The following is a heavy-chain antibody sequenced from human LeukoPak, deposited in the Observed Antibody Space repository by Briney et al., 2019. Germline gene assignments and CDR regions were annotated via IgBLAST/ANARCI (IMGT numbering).Heavy chain of an antibody. CDR1: GLTVSSNS. J-gene: IGHJ4*02. CDR2: TYSVGST. Sequence: GGSLRLSGAASGLTVSSNSMSGVRQAPGKGLEWVSVTYSVGSTYYADSVKGRFTISRDNAKNSLYLQMNSLRAEDTAVYYCARSTAVYDYWGQGTLVTVSS. CDR3: ARSTAVYDY. V-gene: IGHV3-53*01. D-gene: IGHD1-14*01.